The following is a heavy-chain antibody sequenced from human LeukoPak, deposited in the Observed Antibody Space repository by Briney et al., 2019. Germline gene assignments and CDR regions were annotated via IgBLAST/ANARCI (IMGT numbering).Heavy chain of an antibody. CDR1: GGSISSSSYY. V-gene: IGHV4-39*01. CDR3: ARQYYDILTGYSRGAFDI. Sequence: SETLSLTCTVSGGSISSSSYYWGWIRQPPGKGLEWIGSSYYSGSTYYNPSLKSRVTISGDTSKNQFSLKLSSVTAADTAVYYCARQYYDILTGYSRGAFDIWGQGTMVTVSS. D-gene: IGHD3-9*01. J-gene: IGHJ3*02. CDR2: SYYSGST.